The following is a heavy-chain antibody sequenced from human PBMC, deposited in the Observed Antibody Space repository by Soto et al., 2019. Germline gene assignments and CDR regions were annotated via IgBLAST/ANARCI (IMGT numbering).Heavy chain of an antibody. CDR3: ARGGLVYGVADY. V-gene: IGHV1-8*01. D-gene: IGHD3-3*01. J-gene: IGHJ4*02. Sequence: QVQLVQSGAEVRKPGASVKVSCKASGYTFTTYEITWVREATGQGLEWMGWMNPNSGGTIYAQQFQGRVTMTANTSISPADMELSSLRSEDTAVYYCARGGLVYGVADYWGQGTLVTVSS. CDR2: MNPNSGGT. CDR1: GYTFTTYE.